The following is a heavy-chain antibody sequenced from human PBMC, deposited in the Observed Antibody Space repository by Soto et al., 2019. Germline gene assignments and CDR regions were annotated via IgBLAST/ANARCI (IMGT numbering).Heavy chain of an antibody. J-gene: IGHJ4*02. CDR3: ARDYPLSVLTGAY. Sequence: ASVKVSCKASGYTFTSYGFSWVRQAPGQGLEWMGWISAYNGDTNYAQKFQGRVTMTTDTPTSTAYMELRSLTSDDTAVYYCARDYPLSVLTGAYWGKGTLVTVP. CDR2: ISAYNGDT. V-gene: IGHV1-18*01. CDR1: GYTFTSYG. D-gene: IGHD3-10*01.